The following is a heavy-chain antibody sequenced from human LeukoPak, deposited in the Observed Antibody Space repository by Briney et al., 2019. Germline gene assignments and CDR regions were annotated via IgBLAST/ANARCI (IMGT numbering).Heavy chain of an antibody. D-gene: IGHD6-19*01. CDR3: ATYQEGYSSGWYYFDY. CDR2: IIPIFGTA. CDR1: GGTFSSYA. V-gene: IGHV1-69*01. Sequence: GSSVKVSCEASGGTFSSYAISWVRQAPGRGLEWMGGIIPIFGTANYAQKFQGRVTITADESTSTAYMELSSLRSEDTAVYYCATYQEGYSSGWYYFDYWGQGTLVTVSS. J-gene: IGHJ4*02.